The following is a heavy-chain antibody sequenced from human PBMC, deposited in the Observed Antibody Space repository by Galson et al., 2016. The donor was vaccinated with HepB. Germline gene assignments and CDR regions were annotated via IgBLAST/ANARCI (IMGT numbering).Heavy chain of an antibody. Sequence: ETLSLTCAVYGGSFSGYYWSWIRQPPGKGLEWIGKINHGGSTNYNPSLQSPVTMSVDTSKNQFSLRLTSVTAADTAVYYCARAFITMVVVVPSGAFDIWGQGTMVTVSS. D-gene: IGHD3-22*01. CDR3: ARAFITMVVVVPSGAFDI. J-gene: IGHJ3*02. CDR2: INHGGST. CDR1: GGSFSGYY. V-gene: IGHV4-34*01.